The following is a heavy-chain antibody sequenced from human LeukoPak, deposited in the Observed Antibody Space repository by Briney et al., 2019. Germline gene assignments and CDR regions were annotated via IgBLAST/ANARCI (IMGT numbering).Heavy chain of an antibody. D-gene: IGHD6-13*01. Sequence: PSETLSLTCTVSGGSISSYYWSWIRQPPGKGLEWIGYIYYSGSTNYNPSLKSRVTISVDTSKNQFSLKLSSVTAADTAVYYCARVGSSWYLTQGWFDPWGQRTLVTVSS. V-gene: IGHV4-59*01. J-gene: IGHJ5*02. CDR2: IYYSGST. CDR1: GGSISSYY. CDR3: ARVGSSWYLTQGWFDP.